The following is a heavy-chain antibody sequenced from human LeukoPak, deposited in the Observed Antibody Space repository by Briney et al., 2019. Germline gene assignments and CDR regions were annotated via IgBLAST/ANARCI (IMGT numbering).Heavy chain of an antibody. V-gene: IGHV1-3*01. D-gene: IGHD4-17*01. CDR3: AGDADGDYVMDY. J-gene: IGHJ4*02. CDR2: INAGNGNT. Sequence: ASVKVPCKASGYTFTSYAMHWVRQAPGQRLEWMGWINAGNGNTKYSQKFQGRVTITRDTSASTAYMELSSLRSEDTAVYYCAGDADGDYVMDYWGQGTLVTVSS. CDR1: GYTFTSYA.